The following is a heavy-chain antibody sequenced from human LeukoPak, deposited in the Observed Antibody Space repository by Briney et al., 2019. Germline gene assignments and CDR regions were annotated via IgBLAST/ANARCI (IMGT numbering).Heavy chain of an antibody. V-gene: IGHV4-30-4*08. Sequence: SETLSLTCTVSGDSISSGGYYWSWIRQPPGKGLEWIGYIYYSGSTYYNPSLKSRVTISVDTSKNQFSLKLSSVTAADTAVYYCARLGSSWYWGQGTLVTVSS. J-gene: IGHJ4*02. D-gene: IGHD6-13*01. CDR1: GDSISSGGYY. CDR2: IYYSGST. CDR3: ARLGSSWY.